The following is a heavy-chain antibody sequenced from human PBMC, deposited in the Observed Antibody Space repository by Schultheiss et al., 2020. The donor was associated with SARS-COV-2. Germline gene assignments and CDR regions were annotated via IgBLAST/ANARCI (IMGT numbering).Heavy chain of an antibody. J-gene: IGHJ6*02. CDR3: ARGSGESRWLQLGYYYYGMDV. V-gene: IGHV4-31*03. CDR1: GGSISSGGYY. D-gene: IGHD5-24*01. CDR2: IYHSGST. Sequence: SETLSLTCTVSGGSISSGGYYWSWIRQHPGKGLEWIGEIYHSGSTNYNPSLKSRVTISVDKSKNQFSLQLNSVTPEDTAVYYCARGSGESRWLQLGYYYYGMDVWGQGTTVTVSS.